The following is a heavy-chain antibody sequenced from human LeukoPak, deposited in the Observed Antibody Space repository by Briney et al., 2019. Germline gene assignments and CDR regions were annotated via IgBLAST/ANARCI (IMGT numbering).Heavy chain of an antibody. D-gene: IGHD2-2*01. V-gene: IGHV4-34*01. CDR1: GGSFSGYY. CDR2: INHSGST. Sequence: SETLSLTCAVYGGSFSGYYWSWIRQPPGKGLEWIGEINHSGSTNYNPSLKSRVTISVDTSKNQFSLKLSSVTAADTAVYYCARERNCSSTSYYFPYYYGMDVWGKGTTVTVSS. J-gene: IGHJ6*04. CDR3: ARERNCSSTSYYFPYYYGMDV.